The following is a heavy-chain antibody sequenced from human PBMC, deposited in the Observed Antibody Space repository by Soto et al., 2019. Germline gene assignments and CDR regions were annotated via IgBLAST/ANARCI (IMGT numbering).Heavy chain of an antibody. D-gene: IGHD6-19*01. Sequence: QVQLVESGGGVVQPGRSLRLSCAASGFTFSNYAMHWVRQAPGKGLEWGAVISYDGSNKYYADSVKGRFTISRDNSKNTLYLQMNSLRAEDTAVYFCARDARSGWYNYWGQGTLVTVSS. J-gene: IGHJ4*02. CDR2: ISYDGSNK. CDR1: GFTFSNYA. CDR3: ARDARSGWYNY. V-gene: IGHV3-30-3*01.